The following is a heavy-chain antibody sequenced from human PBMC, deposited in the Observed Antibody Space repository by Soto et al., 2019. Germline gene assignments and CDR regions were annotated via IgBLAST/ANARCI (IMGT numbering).Heavy chain of an antibody. Sequence: HVQLVQSGAEVKKPGSSVKISCKASGFSSTTYAFSWVRRAPGQGLEWMGLISADSGEPRYAQKFQGRVAMTTDTSTRTAYMELRGLTSDDTAVYYCGVSAGLDFWGQGTRVTVSS. CDR3: GVSAGLDF. J-gene: IGHJ4*02. D-gene: IGHD6-13*01. V-gene: IGHV1-18*01. CDR1: GFSSTTYA. CDR2: ISADSGEP.